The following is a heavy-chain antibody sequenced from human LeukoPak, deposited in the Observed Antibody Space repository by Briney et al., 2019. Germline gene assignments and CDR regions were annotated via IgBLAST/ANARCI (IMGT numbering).Heavy chain of an antibody. CDR2: LRSKAYGGTT. D-gene: IGHD1-1*01. Sequence: GGSLRLSCTASGFTFGDYAMSWFRQAPGKGLEWVGFLRSKAYGGTTEYAASVKGRFTISRDDSKSIAYLQMNSLKTEDTAVYYCARAQLNLLVDFGMDVWGQGTTVTVSS. CDR3: ARAQLNLLVDFGMDV. V-gene: IGHV3-49*03. CDR1: GFTFGDYA. J-gene: IGHJ6*02.